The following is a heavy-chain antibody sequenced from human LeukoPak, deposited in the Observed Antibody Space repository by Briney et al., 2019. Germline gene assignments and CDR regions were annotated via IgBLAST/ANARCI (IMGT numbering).Heavy chain of an antibody. CDR2: ISGDGGST. V-gene: IGHV3-43*02. CDR3: AKYHQWGIQLWVDAFDI. Sequence: GGSLRLSCAASGFTFDDYAMHWVRQAPGKCLEWVSLISGDGGSTYYADSVKGRFTISRDNSKNSLYLQMNSLRTEDTALYYCAKYHQWGIQLWVDAFDIWGQGTMVTVSS. D-gene: IGHD5-18*01. CDR1: GFTFDDYA. J-gene: IGHJ3*02.